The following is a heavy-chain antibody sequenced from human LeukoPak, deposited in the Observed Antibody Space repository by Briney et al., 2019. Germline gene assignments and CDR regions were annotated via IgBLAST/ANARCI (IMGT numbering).Heavy chain of an antibody. CDR3: ANFQSYGAGH. CDR2: IRNDGGNH. V-gene: IGHV3-30*02. Sequence: PGGSLRLSCAASGFTFRSNGIHWVRQTPGKGLQWVAFIRNDGGNHYYADSVKGRFTISRDNSKNTVYLQTNSLREEDTAIYYCANFQSYGAGHWGQGTLVTVSS. J-gene: IGHJ4*02. CDR1: GFTFRSNG. D-gene: IGHD3-10*01.